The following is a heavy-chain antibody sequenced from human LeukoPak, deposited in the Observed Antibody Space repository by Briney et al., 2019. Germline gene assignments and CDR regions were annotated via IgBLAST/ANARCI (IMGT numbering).Heavy chain of an antibody. CDR2: IFYNGST. V-gene: IGHV4-59*01. CDR3: ARRPNWGPVFDY. J-gene: IGHJ4*02. Sequence: PSETLSLTCTVSGGFISSYYWGWIRQPPGKGLEWIGYIFYNGSTNYNPSLKSRVTISIDTSKNQFSLNLSSVTAADTAVYYCARRPNWGPVFDYWGQGTLVTVSS. D-gene: IGHD7-27*01. CDR1: GGFISSYY.